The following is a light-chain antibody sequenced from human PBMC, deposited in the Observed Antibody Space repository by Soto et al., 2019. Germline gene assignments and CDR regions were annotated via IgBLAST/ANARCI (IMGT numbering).Light chain of an antibody. V-gene: IGLV2-8*01. CDR2: EVN. CDR1: SSDVGGYTY. J-gene: IGLJ7*01. CDR3: CSFAGSSTFWV. Sequence: QSVLTQPPSASGSPGQSVTISCTGTSSDVGGYTYVSWYQQHPGKAPKLMIFEVNQRPSGVSDRFSGSKSGNTASLTISGLQAGDEADYYCCSFAGSSTFWVFGGGTQLTVL.